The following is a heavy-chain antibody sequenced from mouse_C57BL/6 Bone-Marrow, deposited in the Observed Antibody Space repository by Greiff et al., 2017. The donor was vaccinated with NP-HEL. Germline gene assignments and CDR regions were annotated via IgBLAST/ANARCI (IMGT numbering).Heavy chain of an antibody. CDR2: IYPRSGNT. Sequence: QVQLQQSGAELARPGASVKLSCKASGYTFTSYGISWVKQRTGQGLEWIGEIYPRSGNTYYNEKFKGKATLTADKSSSTAYMELRSLTSEDSAVYFCARGHYEDCYAMDYWGQGTSVTVSS. CDR3: ARGHYEDCYAMDY. J-gene: IGHJ4*01. V-gene: IGHV1-81*01. CDR1: GYTFTSYG. D-gene: IGHD2-4*01.